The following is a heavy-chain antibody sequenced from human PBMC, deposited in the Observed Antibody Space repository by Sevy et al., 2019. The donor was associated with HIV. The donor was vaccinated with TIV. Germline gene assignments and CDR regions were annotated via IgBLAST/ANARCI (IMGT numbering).Heavy chain of an antibody. CDR3: ARVRYCTNGVCSGTDY. CDR1: GGSFSGYY. J-gene: IGHJ4*02. CDR2: INHSGST. D-gene: IGHD2-8*01. Sequence: SETLSLTCAVYGGSFSGYYWSWIRQPPGKGLEWIGEINHSGSTNYNPSLKSRVTISVDTSKNQFSLKLSSVTAADTAVYYCARVRYCTNGVCSGTDYWGQGTLVTVSP. V-gene: IGHV4-34*01.